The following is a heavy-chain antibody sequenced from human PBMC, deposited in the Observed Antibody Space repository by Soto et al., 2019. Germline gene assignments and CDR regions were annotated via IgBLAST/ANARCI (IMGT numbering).Heavy chain of an antibody. Sequence: GESLKISCQGSGYTFTTYWVGWVRQRPGKGLDWMGNIYAGDSDVKYSPSFQGQVTISADRSTSTVFLQWASLKASDTAVYFCARKDKSGYFNWFDPWGQGTLVTVSS. CDR1: GYTFTTYW. CDR2: IYAGDSDV. V-gene: IGHV5-51*01. D-gene: IGHD3-22*01. CDR3: ARKDKSGYFNWFDP. J-gene: IGHJ5*02.